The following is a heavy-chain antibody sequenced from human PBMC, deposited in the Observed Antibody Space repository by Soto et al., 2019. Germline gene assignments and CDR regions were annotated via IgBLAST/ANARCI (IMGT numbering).Heavy chain of an antibody. D-gene: IGHD5-12*01. V-gene: IGHV3-21*01. CDR2: ISSSSSYI. J-gene: IGHJ6*02. CDR3: ARERRDGYKKGYYYGMDV. Sequence: ESVGGLVKPGGSLRLSCAASGFTFSSYSMNWVRQAPGKGLEWVSSISSSSSYIYYADSVKGRFTISRDNAKNSLYLQMNSLRAEDTAVYYCARERRDGYKKGYYYGMDVWGQGTTVTVSS. CDR1: GFTFSSYS.